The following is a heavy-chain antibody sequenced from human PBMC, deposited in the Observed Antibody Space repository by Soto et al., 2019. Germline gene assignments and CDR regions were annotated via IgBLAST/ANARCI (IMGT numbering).Heavy chain of an antibody. D-gene: IGHD3-10*01. Sequence: TGGSLRLSCAASGFTFSSYAMSWVRQAPGKGLEWVSAISGSGGSTYYADSVKGRFTISRDNSKNTLYLQMNSLRAEDTAVYYCATTLITMVRGVIRPQPTFDYWGQGTLVTVSS. CDR3: ATTLITMVRGVIRPQPTFDY. CDR2: ISGSGGST. V-gene: IGHV3-23*01. J-gene: IGHJ4*02. CDR1: GFTFSSYA.